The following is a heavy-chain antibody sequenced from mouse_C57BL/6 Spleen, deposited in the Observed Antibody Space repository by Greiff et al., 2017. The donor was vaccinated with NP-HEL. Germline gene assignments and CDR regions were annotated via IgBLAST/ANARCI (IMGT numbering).Heavy chain of an antibody. CDR3: AKSLDYDAWFAY. Sequence: VQLQQSGAELVKPGASVKISCKASGYAFSSYWMNWVKQRPGTGLEWIGQIYPGDGDTNYNGQFKGKATLTADKSSSTAYMQLSSLTSEDSAVYFCAKSLDYDAWFAYWGQGTLVTVSA. CDR1: GYAFSSYW. CDR2: IYPGDGDT. V-gene: IGHV1-80*01. D-gene: IGHD2-4*01. J-gene: IGHJ3*01.